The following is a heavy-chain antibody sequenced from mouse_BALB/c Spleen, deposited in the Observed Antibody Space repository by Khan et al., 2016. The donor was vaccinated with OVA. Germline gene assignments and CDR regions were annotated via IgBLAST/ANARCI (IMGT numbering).Heavy chain of an antibody. CDR1: GFSLTSYG. V-gene: IGHV2-2*02. J-gene: IGHJ4*01. D-gene: IGHD2-14*01. Sequence: VQLQESGPGLVQPSQSLSITCTVSGFSLTSYGVHWVRQSPGKGLEWLGVIWSGGSTDYNAAFISRRSISKDNSKSQVFFKMNSLQANDTAIYYCARIFIGTTDYAMDYWGQGTSVTVSS. CDR3: ARIFIGTTDYAMDY. CDR2: IWSGGST.